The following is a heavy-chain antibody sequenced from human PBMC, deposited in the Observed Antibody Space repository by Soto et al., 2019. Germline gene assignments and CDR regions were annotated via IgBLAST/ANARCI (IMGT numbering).Heavy chain of an antibody. CDR3: ARDKGVVTSGAFDI. Sequence: GGSLRLSCAASGFTFSSYSMNWVRQAPGKGLEWVSYISSSSSTIYCADSVKGRFTISRDNAKNSLYLQMNSLRDEDTAVYYCARDKGVVTSGAFDIWGQGTMVTVSS. V-gene: IGHV3-48*02. CDR2: ISSSSSTI. J-gene: IGHJ3*02. CDR1: GFTFSSYS. D-gene: IGHD2-21*02.